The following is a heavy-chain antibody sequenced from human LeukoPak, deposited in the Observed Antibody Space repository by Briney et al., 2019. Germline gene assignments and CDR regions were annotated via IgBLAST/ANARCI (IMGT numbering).Heavy chain of an antibody. CDR2: IDISGGST. Sequence: PGGSLRLSCAASGFTVSRNYMSWVRQAPGKGLEWVASIDISGGSTYYEDSVQGRFTISRDNSKNTLYLEMNSLRVEDTALYYCANEVRPNDYWGQGTLVTVSS. J-gene: IGHJ4*02. D-gene: IGHD1-1*01. V-gene: IGHV3-23*01. CDR3: ANEVRPNDY. CDR1: GFTVSRNY.